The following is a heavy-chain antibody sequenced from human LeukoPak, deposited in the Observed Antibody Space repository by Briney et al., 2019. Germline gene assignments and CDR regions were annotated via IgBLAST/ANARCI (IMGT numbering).Heavy chain of an antibody. CDR3: ARDQASSGWYAPTVDY. D-gene: IGHD6-19*01. Sequence: GGSLRLSCAASGFTFSSYGMHWVRQAPGKGLEWVSSISSSSSYIYYADSVKGRFTISRDNAKNSLYLQMNSLRAEDTAVYYCARDQASSGWYAPTVDYWGQGTLVTVSS. V-gene: IGHV3-21*01. CDR1: GFTFSSYG. J-gene: IGHJ4*02. CDR2: ISSSSSYI.